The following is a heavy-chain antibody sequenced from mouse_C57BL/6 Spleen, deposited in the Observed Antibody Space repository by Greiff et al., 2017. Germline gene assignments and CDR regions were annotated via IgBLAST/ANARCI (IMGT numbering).Heavy chain of an antibody. Sequence: DVMLVESGGGLVQPKGSLKLSCAASGFSFNTYAMNWVRQAPGKGLEWVARIRSKSNNYATYYADSVKDRFTISRDDSESMLYLQMNNLKTEDTAMYYCVRQGYGRHYFDYWGQGTTLTVSS. J-gene: IGHJ2*01. CDR1: GFSFNTYA. CDR3: VRQGYGRHYFDY. D-gene: IGHD1-1*01. CDR2: IRSKSNNYAT. V-gene: IGHV10-1*01.